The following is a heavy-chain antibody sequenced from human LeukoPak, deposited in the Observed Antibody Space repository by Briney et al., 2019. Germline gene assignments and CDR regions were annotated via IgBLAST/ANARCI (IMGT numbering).Heavy chain of an antibody. D-gene: IGHD3-10*01. J-gene: IGHJ4*02. CDR3: AKVGRSYYYGSGSLAYFDY. V-gene: IGHV3-23*01. CDR1: GFTFSRYA. Sequence: GGSLRLSCAASGFTFSRYAMSWVRQAPGKGREWVSAISGSGGSTYYADSVKGRFTISRDNSKNTLYLQMNSLRAEDTAVYYCAKVGRSYYYGSGSLAYFDYWGRGTLVTVSS. CDR2: ISGSGGST.